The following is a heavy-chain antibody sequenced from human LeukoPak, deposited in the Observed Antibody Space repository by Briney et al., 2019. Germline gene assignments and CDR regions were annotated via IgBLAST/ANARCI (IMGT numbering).Heavy chain of an antibody. Sequence: GGSLRLSCAASGFTFSNYGIHWVRQAPGRGLEWVAVISYDGNKKYYADSVKGRFTISRDNSKNTLYLQMNTLRAEDTAVYYCAKPPDWYRSSPSCHFGAPFDYWGQGTLVTVSS. V-gene: IGHV3-30*18. CDR1: GFTFSNYG. CDR2: ISYDGNKK. D-gene: IGHD2-2*01. J-gene: IGHJ4*02. CDR3: AKPPDWYRSSPSCHFGAPFDY.